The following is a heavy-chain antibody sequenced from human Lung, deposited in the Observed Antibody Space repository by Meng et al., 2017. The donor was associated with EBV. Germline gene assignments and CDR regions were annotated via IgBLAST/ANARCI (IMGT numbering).Heavy chain of an antibody. CDR2: IYYSGST. CDR1: GGSISSGGYY. V-gene: IGHV4-31*01. D-gene: IGHD6-6*01. Sequence: VEPQESGPGLVEASQPLSLTRTVSGGSISSGGYYWSWIRQHPGKGLEWIGYIYYSGSTYYNPSLKSLVTISVDTSKNQFSLKLSSVTAADTAVYYCARVVAGRYNWFDPWGQGTLVTVSS. J-gene: IGHJ5*02. CDR3: ARVVAGRYNWFDP.